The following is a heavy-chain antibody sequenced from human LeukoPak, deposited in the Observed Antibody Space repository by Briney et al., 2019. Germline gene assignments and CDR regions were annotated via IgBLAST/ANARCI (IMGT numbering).Heavy chain of an antibody. J-gene: IGHJ4*02. CDR2: IKPDGSDK. Sequence: PGGSLRLSCTASGFTFSRSWMTWVRQASGKGLEWVANIKPDGSDKYYVDSVKGRFTISKDNAESSLYLQLNSLRAEDTAVYYCARDVSGWYKDKGEFDYWGQGTLVTVSS. CDR3: ARDVSGWYKDKGEFDY. V-gene: IGHV3-7*01. CDR1: GFTFSRSW. D-gene: IGHD6-19*01.